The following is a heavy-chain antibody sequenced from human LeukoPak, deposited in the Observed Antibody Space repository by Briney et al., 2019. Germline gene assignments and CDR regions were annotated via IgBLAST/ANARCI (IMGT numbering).Heavy chain of an antibody. CDR1: GGTFSSDA. J-gene: IGHJ4*02. V-gene: IGHV1-69*05. D-gene: IGHD3-22*01. CDR3: AKDLIPMIVSFSLDY. Sequence: SVKVSCKASGGTFSSDAISWVRQAPGQGLEWMGGIIPIFGTANYAQKFQGRVTITTDESTSTAYMELSSLRAEDTAVYYCAKDLIPMIVSFSLDYWGQGTLVTVSS. CDR2: IIPIFGTA.